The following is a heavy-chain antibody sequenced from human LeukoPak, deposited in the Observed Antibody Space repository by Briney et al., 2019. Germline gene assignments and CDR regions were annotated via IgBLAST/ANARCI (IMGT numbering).Heavy chain of an antibody. V-gene: IGHV1-18*01. D-gene: IGHD3-10*01. CDR1: GYTFTSYG. CDR2: ISAHNGNT. J-gene: IGHJ4*02. Sequence: ASVKVSCKASGYTFTSYGISWVRQAPGQGLEWMGWISAHNGNTNYAQKLQGRVTMTTDTSTSTAYMELRSLRSDDTAVYYCARGEYYYGSGSYYNFDYWGQGTLVTVSS. CDR3: ARGEYYYGSGSYYNFDY.